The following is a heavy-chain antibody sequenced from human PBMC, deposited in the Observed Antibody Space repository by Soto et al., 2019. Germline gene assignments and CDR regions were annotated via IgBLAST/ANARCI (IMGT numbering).Heavy chain of an antibody. CDR1: GGSISSGDYY. J-gene: IGHJ6*02. Sequence: QVQLQESGPGLVKPSQTLSLTCTVSGGSISSGDYYWGWIRQPPGKGLEWIGYVYYSGSTYYNPSLKSRVTITVDTSKNQFSLKLSFVTAAATAVYYCARVHARITIFGGERRGMDVWGQGTTVTVSS. V-gene: IGHV4-30-4*01. D-gene: IGHD3-3*01. CDR3: ARVHARITIFGGERRGMDV. CDR2: VYYSGST.